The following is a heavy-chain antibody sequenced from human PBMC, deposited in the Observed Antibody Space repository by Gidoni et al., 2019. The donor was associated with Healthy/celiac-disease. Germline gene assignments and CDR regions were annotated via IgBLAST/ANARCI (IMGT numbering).Heavy chain of an antibody. CDR2: ISYDGSNK. Sequence: QVQLVESGGGVVQPGRSLRLSCAASGFTFSRYAMHWVRQAPGKGLEWVAVISYDGSNKYYADSVKGRFTISRDNSKNTLYLQMNSLRAEDTAVYYCARDRVWGFWELPQTYYFDYWGQGPLVTVSS. V-gene: IGHV3-30-3*01. CDR1: GFTFSRYA. J-gene: IGHJ4*02. CDR3: ARDRVWGFWELPQTYYFDY. D-gene: IGHD1-26*01.